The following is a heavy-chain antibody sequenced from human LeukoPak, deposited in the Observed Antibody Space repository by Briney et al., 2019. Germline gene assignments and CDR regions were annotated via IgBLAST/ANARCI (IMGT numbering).Heavy chain of an antibody. CDR3: AGVAYCGGDCTHPAAFDI. V-gene: IGHV4-59*06. CDR1: GGSISSYY. D-gene: IGHD2-21*02. Sequence: SETLSLTCTVSGGSISSYYWSWIRQHPGKGLEWIGYIYYSGSTYYNPSLKSRITISVDTSKNQFSLKLSSVTAADTAVYYCAGVAYCGGDCTHPAAFDIWGQGTMVTVSS. J-gene: IGHJ3*02. CDR2: IYYSGST.